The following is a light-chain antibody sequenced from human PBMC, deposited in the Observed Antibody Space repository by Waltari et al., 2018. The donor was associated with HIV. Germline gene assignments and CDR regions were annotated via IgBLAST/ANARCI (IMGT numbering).Light chain of an antibody. J-gene: IGLJ2*01. V-gene: IGLV2-14*01. Sequence: QSALTQPASVSGSRGQSITISCTGTNTDVGGYVYFSWYQQHPGKAPKLMIYEVSQRPSGISNRFSGSKSGNTASLTISGLQPEDEADYYCSSYTSATTIIFGGGTKVTVL. CDR3: SSYTSATTII. CDR2: EVS. CDR1: NTDVGGYVY.